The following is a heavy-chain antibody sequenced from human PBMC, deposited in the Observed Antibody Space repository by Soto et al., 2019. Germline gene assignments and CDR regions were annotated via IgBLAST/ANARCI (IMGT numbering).Heavy chain of an antibody. V-gene: IGHV3-48*02. J-gene: IGHJ4*02. D-gene: IGHD2-21*02. Sequence: AGSLRLSCAASRFTFSSCSMNWVRQAPGKGLEWVSYISSSSSTIYYADSVKGRFTISRDNAKNSLYLQMHSLRDGDTAVYYCARVKVVTATDFWGQGTLVTVSS. CDR2: ISSSSSTI. CDR3: ARVKVVTATDF. CDR1: RFTFSSCS.